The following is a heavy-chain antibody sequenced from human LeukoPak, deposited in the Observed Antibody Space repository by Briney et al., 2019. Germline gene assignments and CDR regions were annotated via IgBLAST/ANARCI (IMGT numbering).Heavy chain of an antibody. J-gene: IGHJ4*02. CDR3: ATTSGSYHKQGDY. V-gene: IGHV4-39*07. CDR2: IYSGGIT. D-gene: IGHD1-26*01. Sequence: SETLSLTCTVSGGSISSTGSFWGWIRQPPGKGLEWIGSIYSGGITYYNPSLKSRVTISEVTSKNQFSLKMTSMTAADTAVYYCATTSGSYHKQGDYWGQGTLVTVSS. CDR1: GGSISSTGSF.